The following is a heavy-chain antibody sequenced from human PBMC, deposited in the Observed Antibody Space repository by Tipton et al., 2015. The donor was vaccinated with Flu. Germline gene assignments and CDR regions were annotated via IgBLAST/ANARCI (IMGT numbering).Heavy chain of an antibody. Sequence: TLSLTCTVSGGSISSYYWSWIRQPAGKGLEWIGRIYTSGSTNYNPSLKSRVTMSVDTSKNQFSLKLSSVTAADTAVYYCARGTRYEGYYYYMDVWGKGTTVTVSS. J-gene: IGHJ6*03. V-gene: IGHV4-4*07. CDR1: GGSISSYY. D-gene: IGHD2-2*01. CDR2: IYTSGST. CDR3: ARGTRYEGYYYYMDV.